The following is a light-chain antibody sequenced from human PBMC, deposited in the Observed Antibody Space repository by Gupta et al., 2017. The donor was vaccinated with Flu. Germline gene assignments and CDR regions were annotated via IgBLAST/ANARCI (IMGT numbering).Light chain of an antibody. CDR3: HSYAGSNSWV. Sequence: ASGSPGQSVTISCTGRSRDVGGYPYVSCYQQHPGIAPNLLIYEISHRPSGVPDRFSRSKSGNPASLPVSQLPAAAAAHHYFHSYAGSNSWVF. V-gene: IGLV2-8*01. CDR2: EIS. J-gene: IGLJ3*02. CDR1: SRDVGGYPY.